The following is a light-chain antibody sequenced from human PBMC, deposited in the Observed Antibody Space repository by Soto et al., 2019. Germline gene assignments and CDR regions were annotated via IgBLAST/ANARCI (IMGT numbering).Light chain of an antibody. J-gene: IGKJ2*01. CDR2: GAS. V-gene: IGKV3-20*01. CDR1: QSVSSSY. Sequence: EIVLTQSPGTLSLSPGERATLSCRASQSVSSSYLAWYQRKPGQAPRLLIYGASSRATGIPDRFSGSGSGTEFTLTMSGLQPEDFATYYCQQGHSTPYTFGQGTKVDIK. CDR3: QQGHSTPYT.